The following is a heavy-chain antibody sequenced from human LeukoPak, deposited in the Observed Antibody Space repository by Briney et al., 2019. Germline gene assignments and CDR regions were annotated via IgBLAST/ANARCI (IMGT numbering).Heavy chain of an antibody. D-gene: IGHD3-22*01. J-gene: IGHJ4*02. Sequence: ASVKVSCKASGYTFTSNGISWVRQAPGQGLEWMGWISSYNGNTNYAQKLQGRVTMTTDTSTSTAYMELRSLRSDDTALYYCARSSGISDSSGYYYKPYDCWGQGTLVTVSS. V-gene: IGHV1-18*01. CDR1: GYTFTSNG. CDR2: ISSYNGNT. CDR3: ARSSGISDSSGYYYKPYDC.